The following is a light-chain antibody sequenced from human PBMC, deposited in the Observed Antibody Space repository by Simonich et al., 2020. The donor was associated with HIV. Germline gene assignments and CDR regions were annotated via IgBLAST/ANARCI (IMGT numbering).Light chain of an antibody. CDR2: GAS. CDR3: QQYNNWPQT. CDR1: QSVSGN. Sequence: EIVMTQSPATLSVSPGERATLSCRASQSVSGNLAWYQQKPGQAPRLLIYGASTRATGIPARFSGSGSGTDFTLTISSMQSEDFAIFYCQQYNNWPQTFGGGTKVEI. V-gene: IGKV3-15*01. J-gene: IGKJ4*01.